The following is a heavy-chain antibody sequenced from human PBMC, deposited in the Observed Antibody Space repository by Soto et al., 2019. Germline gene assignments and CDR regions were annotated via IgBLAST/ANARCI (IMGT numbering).Heavy chain of an antibody. D-gene: IGHD3-3*01. Sequence: GGSLRLSCAASGFTFSSYSMNWVRQAPGKGLEWVSYICSSSSTIYYAASVKGRFTISRDNAKNSLYLQMNSLRDEDTAVYYCARDFVGVFGENQIDYWGQGTLVTVSS. CDR3: ARDFVGVFGENQIDY. CDR2: ICSSSSTI. V-gene: IGHV3-48*02. CDR1: GFTFSSYS. J-gene: IGHJ4*02.